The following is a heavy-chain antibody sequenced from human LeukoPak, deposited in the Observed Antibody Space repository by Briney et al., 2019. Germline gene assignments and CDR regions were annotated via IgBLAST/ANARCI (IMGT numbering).Heavy chain of an antibody. D-gene: IGHD3-22*01. CDR2: INPNSGGT. CDR1: GYTFTGYY. Sequence: GASVKVSCKASGYTFTGYYMHWVRQAPGQGLEWMGWINPNSGGTNYAQKFQGRVTMTRDTSISTAYMELSRLRSDGTAVYYCARVGRTYYYDSSGYSSFDYWGQGTLVTVSS. V-gene: IGHV1-2*02. CDR3: ARVGRTYYYDSSGYSSFDY. J-gene: IGHJ4*02.